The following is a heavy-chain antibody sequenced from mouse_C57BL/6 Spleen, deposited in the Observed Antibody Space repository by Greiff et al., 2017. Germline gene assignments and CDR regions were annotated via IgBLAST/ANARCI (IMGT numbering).Heavy chain of an antibody. D-gene: IGHD1-1*01. CDR3: TTDGTQTY. CDR1: GFNIKDDY. V-gene: IGHV14-4*01. CDR2: IDPENGDT. Sequence: EVQLQQSGAELVRPGASVKLSCTASGFNIKDDYMHWVKQRPEQGLEWIGWIDPENGDTEYASKFQGKATITADTSSNTAYLQLSSLTSEDTAVDYCTTDGTQTYWGQGTLVTVSA. J-gene: IGHJ3*01.